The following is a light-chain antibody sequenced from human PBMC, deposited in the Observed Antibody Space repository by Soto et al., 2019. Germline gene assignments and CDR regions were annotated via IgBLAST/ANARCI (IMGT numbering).Light chain of an antibody. CDR3: QQFQRWPLT. CDR1: QSVDTN. Sequence: EIVLTQSPATLSLSPGETVTLSCRASQSVDTNLAWYQQKPGQAPSLLIYDASTRATGIPARFSGSGSGTEFTLTISSLQSADFAIYYCQQFQRWPLTFGGGTNVEVK. CDR2: DAS. V-gene: IGKV3-15*01. J-gene: IGKJ4*01.